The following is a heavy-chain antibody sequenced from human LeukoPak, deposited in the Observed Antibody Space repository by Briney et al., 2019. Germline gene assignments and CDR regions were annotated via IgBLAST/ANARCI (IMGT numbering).Heavy chain of an antibody. CDR1: GVTLSSYA. CDR3: ARGISMMIVAPGY. CDR2: ISSSGSGGNT. J-gene: IGHJ4*02. Sequence: GGSLRLSCAASGVTLSSYAMSWARQAPGKGLEWVSGISSSGSGGNTYYADSVKGRFTISRDSSRNTLYLQMNSLRADDTAVYYCARGISMMIVAPGYWGQGTLVTVSS. V-gene: IGHV3-23*01. D-gene: IGHD3-22*01.